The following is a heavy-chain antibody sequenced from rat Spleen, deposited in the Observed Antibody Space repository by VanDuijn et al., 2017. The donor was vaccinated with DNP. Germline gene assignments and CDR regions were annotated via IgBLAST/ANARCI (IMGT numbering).Heavy chain of an antibody. CDR2: INTDGGNT. CDR1: GFTFSSYW. V-gene: IGHV5-58*01. D-gene: IGHD1-7*01. Sequence: EVQLVETGGGLVQPGKSLKLSCVASGFTFSSYWMYWIRQAPGKGLAWLSSINTDGGNTYYRDSVKGRFTISRDNAKSTLYLQMDSLRSEDTATYYCARHGTDYWGQGVMVTVSS. J-gene: IGHJ2*01. CDR3: ARHGTDY.